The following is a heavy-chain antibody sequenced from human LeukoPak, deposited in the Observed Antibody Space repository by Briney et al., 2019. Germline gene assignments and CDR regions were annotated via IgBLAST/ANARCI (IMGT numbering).Heavy chain of an antibody. CDR2: ISPNSGGT. Sequence: ASVKVSCKASGYTFTGYYMHWVRQAPGQGLEWMGWISPNSGGTNYAQKFQGRVTMTRDTSISTAYMELSRLRSDDTAVYYCARDAELLWFGELLYHNNWFDPWGQGTLVTVSS. CDR3: ARDAELLWFGELLYHNNWFDP. V-gene: IGHV1-2*02. J-gene: IGHJ5*02. CDR1: GYTFTGYY. D-gene: IGHD3-10*01.